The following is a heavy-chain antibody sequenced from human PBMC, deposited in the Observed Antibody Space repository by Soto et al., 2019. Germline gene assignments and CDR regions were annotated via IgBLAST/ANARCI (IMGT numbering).Heavy chain of an antibody. CDR3: ARVYCSSSSCYPWGNWFDP. V-gene: IGHV4-34*01. Sequence: SETLSLTCAVYGGSFSGYDWTWIRQPPGTGLEWIGEINHSGSSNYNPSLKSRVTISVDTSKNQFSLKLSSVTAADTAVYYCARVYCSSSSCYPWGNWFDPWGQGTLVTVSS. J-gene: IGHJ5*02. D-gene: IGHD2-2*01. CDR2: INHSGSS. CDR1: GGSFSGYD.